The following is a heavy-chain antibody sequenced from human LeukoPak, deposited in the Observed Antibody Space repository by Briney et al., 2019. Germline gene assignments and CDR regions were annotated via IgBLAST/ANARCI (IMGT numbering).Heavy chain of an antibody. J-gene: IGHJ5*02. CDR1: GFTVSSNY. CDR3: AKESGRDYDYVWGSYRSNWFDP. CDR2: IYSGGST. V-gene: IGHV3-66*02. D-gene: IGHD3-16*02. Sequence: GGSLRLSCAASGFTVSSNYMSWVRQAPGKGLEWVSVIYSGGSTYYADSVKGRFTISRDNSKNTLYLQMNSLRAEDTAVYYCAKESGRDYDYVWGSYRSNWFDPWGQGTLVTVSS.